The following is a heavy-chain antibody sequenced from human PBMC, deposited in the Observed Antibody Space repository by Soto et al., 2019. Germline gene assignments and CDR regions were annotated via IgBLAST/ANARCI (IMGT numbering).Heavy chain of an antibody. Sequence: GGSLRLSCAASGFTFSNYAMTWVRQGPGEGLEWVSAISVSGGSAYYADSVKGRFTISRDNSKNTLYLQMNSLRADDSGVYYCAKDPYSGVLVPVAIGFDPWGPGTLVTVSS. V-gene: IGHV3-23*01. CDR3: AKDPYSGVLVPVAIGFDP. CDR1: GFTFSNYA. CDR2: ISVSGGSA. J-gene: IGHJ5*02. D-gene: IGHD2-2*01.